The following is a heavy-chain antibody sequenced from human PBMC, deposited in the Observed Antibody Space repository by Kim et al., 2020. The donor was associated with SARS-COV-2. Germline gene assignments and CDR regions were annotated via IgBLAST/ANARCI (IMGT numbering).Heavy chain of an antibody. CDR3: ARGGWESIPFDI. J-gene: IGHJ3*02. CDR1: GYTFTSYA. D-gene: IGHD1-26*01. Sequence: ASVKVSCKASGYTFTSYAMHWVRQAPGQRLEWMGWINAGNGNTKYSQKFQGRVTITRDTSASTAYMELSSLRSEDTAVYYCARGGWESIPFDIWGQGTMVTVSS. CDR2: INAGNGNT. V-gene: IGHV1-3*01.